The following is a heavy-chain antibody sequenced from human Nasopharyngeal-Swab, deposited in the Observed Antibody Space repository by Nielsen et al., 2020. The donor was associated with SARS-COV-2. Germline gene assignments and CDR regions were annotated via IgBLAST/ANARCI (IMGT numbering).Heavy chain of an antibody. CDR1: GGSISSSSYY. V-gene: IGHV4-39*01. CDR3: ARRLVVTPGPFDY. J-gene: IGHJ4*02. CDR2: ISYSGST. D-gene: IGHD4-23*01. Sequence: SETLSLTCTVSGGSISSSSYYWGWTRQPLGKGLAWIGSISYSGSTYYNPSLKSRVTISVDTSKNQFSLKLSSVTAADTAVYYCARRLVVTPGPFDYWGQGTLVTVSS.